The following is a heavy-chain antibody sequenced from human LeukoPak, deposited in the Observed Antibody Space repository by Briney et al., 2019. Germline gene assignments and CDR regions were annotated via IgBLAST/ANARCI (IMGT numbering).Heavy chain of an antibody. D-gene: IGHD3-22*01. CDR2: ISYSGDT. J-gene: IGHJ4*02. CDR3: ARQPHYYDTSAYYPSHFDY. V-gene: IGHV4-39*01. CDR1: GGPITSNSHY. Sequence: SKTLSLTCTVSGGPITSNSHYWGWIRQPPGKGLEWIGSISYSGDTHYNPSLKRRVTLSVDTSKSQFSLNLSSLTAADTAVFYCARQPHYYDTSAYYPSHFDYWGLGTLVTVAS.